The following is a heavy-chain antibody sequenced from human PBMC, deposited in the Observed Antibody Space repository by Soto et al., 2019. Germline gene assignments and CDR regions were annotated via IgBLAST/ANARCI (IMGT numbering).Heavy chain of an antibody. CDR3: AREGYYGSGSYMNYFDY. J-gene: IGHJ4*02. CDR1: GGSFSGYY. D-gene: IGHD3-10*01. Sequence: KSSETLSLTCAVYGGSFSGYYWSWIRQPPGKGLEWIGEINHSGSTNYNPSLKSRVTISVDTSKNQFSLKLSSVTAADTAVYYCAREGYYGSGSYMNYFDYWGQGTLVTVSS. CDR2: INHSGST. V-gene: IGHV4-34*01.